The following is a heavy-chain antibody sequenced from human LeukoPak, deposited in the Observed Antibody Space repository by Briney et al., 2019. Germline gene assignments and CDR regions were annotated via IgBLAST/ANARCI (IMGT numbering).Heavy chain of an antibody. CDR1: GYTFTTYG. J-gene: IGHJ3*02. CDR2: VGPSNGKT. Sequence: EASMKVSCKASGYTFTTYGISWVRQAPGQGLQYMGWVGPSNGKTYYAQNLQGRVTMTTETSTSTVYMELRSLTSGDTAVYYCARNRIQSAIYTCDIWGQGTMVTVSS. CDR3: ARNRIQSAIYTCDI. V-gene: IGHV1-18*01. D-gene: IGHD5-18*01.